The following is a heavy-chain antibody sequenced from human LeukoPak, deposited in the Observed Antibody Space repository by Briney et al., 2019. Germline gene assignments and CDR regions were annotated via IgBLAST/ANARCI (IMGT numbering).Heavy chain of an antibody. CDR3: TTLSLLYTTSWHRLYFDS. J-gene: IGHJ4*02. CDR2: VKSKTDGGTT. V-gene: IGHV3-15*01. Sequence: GGSLRLSCAASGFTFTNAWMSWVRQAPGKGLEWVGRVKSKTDGGTTDYAAPVKGRFTISRDDSKNTVFLQMNSLKTEDTAVYYCTTLSLLYTTSWHRLYFDSWGQGTLVTVSS. D-gene: IGHD6-13*01. CDR1: GFTFTNAW.